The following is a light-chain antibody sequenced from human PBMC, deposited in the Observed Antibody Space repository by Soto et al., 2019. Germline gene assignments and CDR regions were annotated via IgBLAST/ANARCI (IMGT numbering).Light chain of an antibody. Sequence: EIVLKQSPVTLSLSPGERADLSCSAGQSVSSSYLARYQQQPRRPPRILIYDASPRATAIPDRLSGSGSGTGFTPTISRLEHADFAVYYCQQYGRSPPWTFGQGTKVDIK. CDR2: DAS. V-gene: IGKV3-20*01. J-gene: IGKJ1*01. CDR1: QSVSSSY. CDR3: QQYGRSPPWT.